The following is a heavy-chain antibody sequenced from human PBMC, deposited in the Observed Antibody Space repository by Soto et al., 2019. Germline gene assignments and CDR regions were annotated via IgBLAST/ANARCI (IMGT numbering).Heavy chain of an antibody. J-gene: IGHJ4*02. V-gene: IGHV4-59*08. CDR2: IYYSGST. CDR3: ARTSSGYDGHYFGY. Sequence: PSETLSLTCTVSGGSISSYYWSWIRQPPGKGLEWIGYIYYSGSTNYNPSLKSRVTISVDTSRNQFSLKLSSVTAADTAVYYCARTSSGYDGHYFGYWGQGTLVTVSS. D-gene: IGHD5-12*01. CDR1: GGSISSYY.